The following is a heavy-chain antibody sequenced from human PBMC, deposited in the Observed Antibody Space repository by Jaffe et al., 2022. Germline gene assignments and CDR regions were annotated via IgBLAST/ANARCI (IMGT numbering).Heavy chain of an antibody. CDR1: GFTFDDYA. J-gene: IGHJ6*03. CDR2: ISWNSGSI. D-gene: IGHD3-10*01. V-gene: IGHV3-9*01. Sequence: EVQLVESGGGLVQPGRSLRLSCAASGFTFDDYAMHWVRQAPGKGLEWVSGISWNSGSIGYADSVKGRFTISRDNAKNSLYLQMNSLRAEDTALYYCAKDLRNYYGSGSYYRYYYMDVWGKGTTVTVSS. CDR3: AKDLRNYYGSGSYYRYYYMDV.